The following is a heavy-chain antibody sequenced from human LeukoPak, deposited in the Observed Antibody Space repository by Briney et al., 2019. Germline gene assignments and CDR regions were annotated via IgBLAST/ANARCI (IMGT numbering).Heavy chain of an antibody. CDR2: ISSSSSTI. D-gene: IGHD2-21*02. J-gene: IGHJ1*01. Sequence: GGSLRLSCAASGFTFSRHSMNWVRQAPGKGLEWVSYISSSSSTIYYADSVKGRFTISRDNAKNSLYLQMNSLRAEATAVYYCSKDDSNFGVDCTYLHFGARGTLFTV. CDR1: GFTFSRHS. CDR3: SKDDSNFGVDCTYLHF. V-gene: IGHV3-48*01.